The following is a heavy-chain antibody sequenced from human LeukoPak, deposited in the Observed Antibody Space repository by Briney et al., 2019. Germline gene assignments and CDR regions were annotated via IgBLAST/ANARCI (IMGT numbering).Heavy chain of an antibody. D-gene: IGHD2-2*03. CDR1: GFTFSSYA. J-gene: IGHJ6*03. CDR2: ISYDGSNK. V-gene: IGHV3-30*04. CDR3: HQSGYCSSPSCYGRYMDV. Sequence: PGGSLRLSCAASGFTFSSYAMHWVRQAPGKGLEWVAVISYDGSNKYYEDSVKGRFTISRDNAKNSLYLQMNSLRAEATAVYYCHQSGYCSSPSCYGRYMDVWGKGTTVTVSS.